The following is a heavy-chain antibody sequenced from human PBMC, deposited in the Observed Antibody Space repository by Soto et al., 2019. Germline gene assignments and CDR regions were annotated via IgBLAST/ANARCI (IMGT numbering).Heavy chain of an antibody. D-gene: IGHD6-19*01. CDR1: GFTFSSYA. CDR2: ISYDGSNK. CDR3: ARTPVAGTFFDY. V-gene: IGHV3-30-3*01. Sequence: GGSLRLSCAASGFTFSSYAMHWVRQAPGKGLEWVAVISYDGSNKYYADSVKGRFTISRDNSKNTLYLQMNSLRAEDTAVYYCARTPVAGTFFDYWGQGTLVTVSS. J-gene: IGHJ4*02.